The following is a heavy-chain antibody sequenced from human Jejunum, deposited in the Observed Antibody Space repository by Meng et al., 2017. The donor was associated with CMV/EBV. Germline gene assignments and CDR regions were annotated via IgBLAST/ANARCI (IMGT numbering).Heavy chain of an antibody. CDR2: FYSSDTY. D-gene: IGHD1-26*01. CDR1: GGSISNHY. J-gene: IGHJ4*02. CDR3: ARGPGASTREGLDY. V-gene: IGHV4-4*07. Sequence: RLKASGSGLVTPSEPRSLTCTVSGGSISNHYWSWIRQSAGKGLEWIGRFYSSDTYNYHPSLNSRLTMSLDTSKNQFSLNLSSVTAADTAIYYCARGPGASTREGLDYWGLGTLVTVSS.